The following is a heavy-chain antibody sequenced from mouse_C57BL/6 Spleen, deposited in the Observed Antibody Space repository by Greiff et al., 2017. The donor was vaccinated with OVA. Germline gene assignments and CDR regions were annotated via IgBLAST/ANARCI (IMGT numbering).Heavy chain of an antibody. CDR2: IYPGDGDT. CDR3: ARWGDRSSKGGYYFDY. J-gene: IGHJ2*01. D-gene: IGHD1-1*01. Sequence: VKLMESGPELVKPGASVKISCKASGYAFSSSWMNWVKQRPGKGLEWIGRIYPGDGDTNYNGKFKGKATLTADKSSSTAYMQLSSLTSEDSAVYFCARWGDRSSKGGYYFDYWGQGTTLTVSS. CDR1: GYAFSSSW. V-gene: IGHV1-82*01.